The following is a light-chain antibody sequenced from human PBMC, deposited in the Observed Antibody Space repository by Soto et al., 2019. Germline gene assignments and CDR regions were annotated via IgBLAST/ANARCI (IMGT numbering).Light chain of an antibody. J-gene: IGKJ2*01. CDR1: QSVTSNF. V-gene: IGKV3-20*01. CDR3: QQYGRSPLMYT. CDR2: GAS. Sequence: EIVLTQSPGTLSLSPGERATLSCRASQSVTSNFLAWYQQKPGQAPRLLIYGASTRAAGVPDRFSGSGSGTDFTLTITRLQHADFAVYYCQQYGRSPLMYTFGQGTKVEV.